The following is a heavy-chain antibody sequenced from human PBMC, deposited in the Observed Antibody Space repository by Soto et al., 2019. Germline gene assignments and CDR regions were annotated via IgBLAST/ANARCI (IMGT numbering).Heavy chain of an antibody. CDR3: ARGDRGVSGSAASYSYAGVDV. CDR1: GFTFSSYA. J-gene: IGHJ6*01. CDR2: VSAGGDMT. D-gene: IGHD1-26*01. Sequence: DVQLLESGGHLVQPGGSLRLSCAASGFTFSSYAMSWVRQAPGKGLEWVSSVSAGGDMTYYSDSVKGRFTISRDNSNNVLFLQMNRLRIEVTVIEYCARGDRGVSGSAASYSYAGVDVWGQGTRVTVS. V-gene: IGHV3-23*01.